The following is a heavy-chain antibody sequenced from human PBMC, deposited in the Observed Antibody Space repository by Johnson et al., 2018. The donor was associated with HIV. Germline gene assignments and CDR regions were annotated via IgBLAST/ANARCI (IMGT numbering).Heavy chain of an antibody. CDR3: AKPVLRYFDGSHAFDI. J-gene: IGHJ3*02. V-gene: IGHV3-66*02. Sequence: EVQLVESGGGVVQPGRSLRLSCAASGFTVSSNYMSWVRQAPGKGLEWVSVIYSGGSTYYADSVKGRFTISRDNSKNTLYLQMNSLRAEDTAVYYCAKPVLRYFDGSHAFDIWGQGTMVTVSS. D-gene: IGHD3-9*01. CDR2: IYSGGST. CDR1: GFTVSSNY.